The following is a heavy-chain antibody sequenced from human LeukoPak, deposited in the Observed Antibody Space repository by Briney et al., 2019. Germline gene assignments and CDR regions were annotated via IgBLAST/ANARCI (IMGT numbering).Heavy chain of an antibody. CDR2: IYPGDSDT. Sequence: GESLKISCKGSGYSFTSYWIGWGRQIRGKGLEWMGIIYPGDSDTSNSPYFQGKVPISAAKAISTAYLQWSSLKASDTAMYYCARLPDYDFWSGSNWFDPWGQGTLVTVSS. CDR1: GYSFTSYW. V-gene: IGHV5-51*01. CDR3: ARLPDYDFWSGSNWFDP. D-gene: IGHD3-3*01. J-gene: IGHJ5*02.